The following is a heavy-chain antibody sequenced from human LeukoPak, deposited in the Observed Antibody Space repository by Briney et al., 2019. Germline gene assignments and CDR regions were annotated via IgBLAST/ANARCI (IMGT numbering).Heavy chain of an antibody. CDR3: ARDSGTTGEVKFDP. D-gene: IGHD3-10*01. J-gene: IGHJ5*02. V-gene: IGHV6-1*01. Sequence: SQTLSLTCAISGDSVSSNSAAWNWIRQSPSRGLEWLGRTYYRSKWYNDYAVSVKSRITINPDTSKNQFSLKLSSVTAADTAVYYCARDSGTTGEVKFDPWGQGTLVTVSS. CDR1: GDSVSSNSAA. CDR2: TYYRSKWYN.